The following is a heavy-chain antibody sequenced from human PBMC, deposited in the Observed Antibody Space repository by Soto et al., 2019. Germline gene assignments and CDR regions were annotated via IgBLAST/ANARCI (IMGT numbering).Heavy chain of an antibody. D-gene: IGHD6-6*01. CDR1: GFTFSSYA. J-gene: IGHJ6*02. V-gene: IGHV3-23*01. Sequence: PGGSLRLSCAASGFTFSSYAMSWVRQAPGKGLEWVSAISGSGGSTYYADSVKGRFTISRDNSKNTLYLQMNSLRAEDTAVYYCAKWYSSSSYYYYYGMDVWGQGTTVTVSS. CDR3: AKWYSSSSYYYYYGMDV. CDR2: ISGSGGST.